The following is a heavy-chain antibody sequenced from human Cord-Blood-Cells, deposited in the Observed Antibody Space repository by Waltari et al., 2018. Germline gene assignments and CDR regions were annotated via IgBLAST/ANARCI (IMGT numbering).Heavy chain of an antibody. V-gene: IGHV4-4*07. D-gene: IGHD2-15*01. CDR2: IYTSGST. J-gene: IGHJ5*02. CDR3: ARDETEGGNNWFDP. Sequence: QVQLQESGPGLVKPSETLSLTCTVSGGSISSYYWSWIRQPAGKGLEWIGRIYTSGSTNYNPSLKSRVTMSVDTSKNQFSLKLSSVTAADTAVYYCARDETEGGNNWFDPWGQGTLVTVSS. CDR1: GGSISSYY.